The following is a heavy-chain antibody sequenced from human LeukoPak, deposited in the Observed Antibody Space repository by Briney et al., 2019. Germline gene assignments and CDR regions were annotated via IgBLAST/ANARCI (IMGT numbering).Heavy chain of an antibody. Sequence: GGSLRLSCAASGFTFSSYSRNWVRQAPGKGLEWVSYISSGSSTIYYADSVNGRFTISRDNAKNSLCLQMNSLRDEDTAVYYCARENIVVVTAIRDAFDIWGQGTMVTVSS. CDR2: ISSGSSTI. V-gene: IGHV3-48*02. D-gene: IGHD2-21*02. CDR3: ARENIVVVTAIRDAFDI. J-gene: IGHJ3*02. CDR1: GFTFSSYS.